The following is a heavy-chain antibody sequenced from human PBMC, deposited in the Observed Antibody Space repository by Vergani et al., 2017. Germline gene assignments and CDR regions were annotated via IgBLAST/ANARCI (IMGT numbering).Heavy chain of an antibody. V-gene: IGHV1-24*01. CDR1: GYPLPELS. CDR3: ATACSSTSCYGGAVDWFDP. Sequence: QVQLVQSGAEVKKPGASVKVSCKVSGYPLPELSMHWVRQAPGQGLEWMGGFAPEDGETIYAQKFQGRGTMTEDTCTDTAYMELSRLRSEDTDVYYCATACSSTSCYGGAVDWFDPWGQGTLVTVYS. D-gene: IGHD2-2*01. CDR2: FAPEDGET. J-gene: IGHJ5*02.